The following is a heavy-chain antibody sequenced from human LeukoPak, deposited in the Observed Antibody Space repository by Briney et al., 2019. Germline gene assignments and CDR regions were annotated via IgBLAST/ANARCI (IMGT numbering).Heavy chain of an antibody. CDR3: ARLSYYYGSGRPPQGMDV. CDR2: IDWDHDK. Sequence: SGPTLVNPTQTLTLTCTFFGFSLSTSGMCVSWIRQPPGKALEWLALIDWDHDKYYSTSLKTRLTISKDTSKNQAVLTMTNMDPVDTATYYCARLSYYYGSGRPPQGMDVWGKGTTVTVSS. V-gene: IGHV2-70*01. J-gene: IGHJ6*04. D-gene: IGHD3-10*01. CDR1: GFSLSTSGMC.